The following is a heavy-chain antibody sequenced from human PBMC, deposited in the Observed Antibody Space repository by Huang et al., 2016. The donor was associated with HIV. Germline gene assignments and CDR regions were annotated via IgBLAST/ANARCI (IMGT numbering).Heavy chain of an antibody. J-gene: IGHJ4*02. Sequence: QVQLVQSGAEVKKPGSSVKVYCKASGGTFSSYAISWVRQAPGQGLEWMGGISPILGTANYAQKFQGRVTITADESTSTAYMELSSLRSEDTAVYYCARARGYYDSSVSYYFDYWGQGTLVTVSS. CDR2: ISPILGTA. D-gene: IGHD3-22*01. CDR3: ARARGYYDSSVSYYFDY. V-gene: IGHV1-69*13. CDR1: GGTFSSYA.